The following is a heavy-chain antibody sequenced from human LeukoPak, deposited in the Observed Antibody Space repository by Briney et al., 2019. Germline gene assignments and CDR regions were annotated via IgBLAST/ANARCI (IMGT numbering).Heavy chain of an antibody. D-gene: IGHD3-3*01. J-gene: IGHJ4*02. CDR1: GFTFSSYA. CDR2: IYYSGST. CDR3: ARRSAFLESPKDY. Sequence: GSLRLSCAASGFTFSSYAMSWVRQPPGKGLEWIGSIYYSGSTFYNPSLKSRVTISVDTSRNLFSLKLSSVTAADTALYYCARRSAFLESPKDYWGQGTLVTVSS. V-gene: IGHV4-39*01.